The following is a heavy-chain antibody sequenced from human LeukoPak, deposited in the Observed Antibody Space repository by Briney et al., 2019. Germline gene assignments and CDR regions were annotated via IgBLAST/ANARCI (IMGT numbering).Heavy chain of an antibody. Sequence: PGGSLRLSCAASGFTFSDYYMSWIRQAPGKGLEWVSYISSSGSTIYYADSVKGRFTISRDNAKNSLYLQMNSLRAEDTAVYYCARDQKVAWTTVTVFDYWGQGTLVTVSS. CDR3: ARDQKVAWTTVTVFDY. J-gene: IGHJ4*02. D-gene: IGHD4-17*01. CDR1: GFTFSDYY. CDR2: ISSSGSTI. V-gene: IGHV3-11*04.